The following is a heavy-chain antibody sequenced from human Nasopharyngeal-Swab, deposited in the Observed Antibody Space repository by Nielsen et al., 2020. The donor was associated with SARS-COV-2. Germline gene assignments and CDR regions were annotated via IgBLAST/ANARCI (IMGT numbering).Heavy chain of an antibody. CDR3: AKDLEQQLAYYFDY. V-gene: IGHV3-30*18. CDR2: ISYDGSNK. CDR1: GFAFSSYG. D-gene: IGHD6-13*01. Sequence: GESLKISCAASGFAFSSYGMHWVRQAPGKGLEWVAVISYDGSNKYYADSVKGRFTISRDNSKNTLYLQMNSLRAEDTAVYYCAKDLEQQLAYYFDYWAREPWSPSPQ. J-gene: IGHJ4*02.